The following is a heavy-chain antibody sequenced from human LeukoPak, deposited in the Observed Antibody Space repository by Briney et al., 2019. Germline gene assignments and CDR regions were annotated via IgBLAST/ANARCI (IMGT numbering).Heavy chain of an antibody. V-gene: IGHV3-7*03. Sequence: QSGGSLRLSCAASGFTFSSYWMSWVRQAPGKGLEWVANIKQDGSEKYYVDSVKGRFTISRDNARNSLYLQMNSLRAEDTALYYCARNYGSGSPFDYWGQGTLVTVSS. CDR3: ARNYGSGSPFDY. J-gene: IGHJ4*02. D-gene: IGHD3-10*01. CDR1: GFTFSSYW. CDR2: IKQDGSEK.